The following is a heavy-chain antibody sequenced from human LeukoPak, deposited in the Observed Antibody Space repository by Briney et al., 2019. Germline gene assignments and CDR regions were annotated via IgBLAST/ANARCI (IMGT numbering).Heavy chain of an antibody. V-gene: IGHV3-7*01. CDR3: VRDGGVSGYDLLDY. CDR1: GFAFSDYW. CDR2: INQDGSKE. Sequence: GGSLRLSCAASGFAFSDYWMTWVRQAPGKGLEWVAHINQDGSKEHYMASVKARFTISRDNAKNSLSLQMNSLRAEDTAVYYCVRDGGVSGYDLLDYWGQGTLVTVSS. J-gene: IGHJ4*02. D-gene: IGHD5-12*01.